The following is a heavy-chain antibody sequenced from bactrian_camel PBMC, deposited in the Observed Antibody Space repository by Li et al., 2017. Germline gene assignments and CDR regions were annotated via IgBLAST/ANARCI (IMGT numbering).Heavy chain of an antibody. D-gene: IGHD1*01. J-gene: IGHJ4*01. CDR3: AVYDSWFVCPTDHQSYLY. CDR1: GNSSYC. Sequence: HVQLVESGGGSVQAGGSLRLSCRVSGNSSYCVAWFRQAPGKEREGVARIASDGITSYADSVKGRFTISQDNAKKTLYLQMDSLKPEDTSMYSCAVYDSWFVCPTDHQSYLYWGQGTQVTVS. V-gene: IGHV3S53*01. CDR2: IASDGIT.